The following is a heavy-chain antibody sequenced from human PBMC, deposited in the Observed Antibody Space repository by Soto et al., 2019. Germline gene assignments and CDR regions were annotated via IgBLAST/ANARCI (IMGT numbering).Heavy chain of an antibody. CDR3: AREYSNSPEAFDL. CDR2: IYYSGRT. J-gene: IGHJ4*02. CDR1: GGSISSGDYY. D-gene: IGHD6-6*01. V-gene: IGHV4-30-4*01. Sequence: QVQLQESGPGLAKPSQTLSLTCTVSGGSISSGDYYWSWIRQPPGKGLEWIGYIYYSGRTNYNPSLKSRVTISVDASRNQFSLKLSSVTAADTAVFYCAREYSNSPEAFDLWGQGTPVTVSS.